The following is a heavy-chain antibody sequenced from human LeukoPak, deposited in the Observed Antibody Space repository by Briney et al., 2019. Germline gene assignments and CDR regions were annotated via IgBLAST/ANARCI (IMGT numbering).Heavy chain of an antibody. V-gene: IGHV3-74*01. D-gene: IGHD6-19*01. CDR2: INSDGGST. Sequence: PGGSLRLSCAASGFTFSSYWMHWVRQVPGKGLVWVSRINSDGGSTSYADSVKGRFTISRDNAKNTLYLQMNSLRAEDTAMYYCARMRVVAGTIGYGMDVWGRGTTVTVS. J-gene: IGHJ6*02. CDR3: ARMRVVAGTIGYGMDV. CDR1: GFTFSSYW.